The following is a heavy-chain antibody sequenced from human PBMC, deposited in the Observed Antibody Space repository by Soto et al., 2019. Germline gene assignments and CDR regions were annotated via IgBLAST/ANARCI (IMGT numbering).Heavy chain of an antibody. CDR1: GFTFSSYA. V-gene: IGHV3-23*01. CDR2: ISGSGGST. J-gene: IGHJ4*02. D-gene: IGHD3-22*01. Sequence: PGGSLRLSCAASGFTFSSYAMSWVRQAPGKGLEWVPAISGSGGSTYYADSVKGRFNISRDNSKNTLYLQMNSLRAEDTAVYYFAKDKVLPAGYYDSSPNDYWGQGTLVTVSS. CDR3: AKDKVLPAGYYDSSPNDY.